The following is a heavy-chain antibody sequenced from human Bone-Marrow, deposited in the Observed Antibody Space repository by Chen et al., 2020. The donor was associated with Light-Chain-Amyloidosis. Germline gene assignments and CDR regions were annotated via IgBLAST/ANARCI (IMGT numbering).Heavy chain of an antibody. D-gene: IGHD3-22*01. V-gene: IGHV4-34*01. Sequence: QVQLQQWGAGLLKPSETLSLTCAVYGGSFSGYYWSWIRQPPGKGLEWIGEINHSGSTNYNPSLKSRVTISVDTSKNQFSLKLSSVTAADTAVYYCARGGGSSGYNLYWGQGTLVTVSS. J-gene: IGHJ4*02. CDR2: INHSGST. CDR3: ARGGGSSGYNLY. CDR1: GGSFSGYY.